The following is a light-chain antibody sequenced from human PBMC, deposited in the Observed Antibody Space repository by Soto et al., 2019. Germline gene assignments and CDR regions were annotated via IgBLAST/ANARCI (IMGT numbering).Light chain of an antibody. V-gene: IGLV1-51*01. CDR3: ATWDLTLSAGVL. CDR2: DDH. CDR1: SSNIGKNS. J-gene: IGLJ2*01. Sequence: QSVLTQPPSVSAAPGQRVSISCSGGSSNIGKNSVSWYQQLPATAPKLLIYDDHQRPSGIPDRFSASKSGTSATLDITGLQPADEADYYCATWDLTLSAGVLFGGGTKRTVL.